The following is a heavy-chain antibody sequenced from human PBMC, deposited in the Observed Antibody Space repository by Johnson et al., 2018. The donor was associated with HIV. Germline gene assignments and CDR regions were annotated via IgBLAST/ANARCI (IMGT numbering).Heavy chain of an antibody. CDR3: ARGRLGDPFPGAFDI. V-gene: IGHV3-33*08. Sequence: QVQLVASGGGLVQPGGSLRLSCASGFTVSTNYMSWVRQAPGKGLEWVAVIWYDGSNKNYVDSVKGRFTISRDNSKNTLYLQMNSLRAEDTAVYYCARGRLGDPFPGAFDIWGQGKMVPVSS. CDR2: IWYDGSNK. CDR1: GFTVSTNY. J-gene: IGHJ3*02. D-gene: IGHD3-16*01.